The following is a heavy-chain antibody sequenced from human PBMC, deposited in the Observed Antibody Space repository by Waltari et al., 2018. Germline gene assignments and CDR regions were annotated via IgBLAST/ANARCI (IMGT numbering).Heavy chain of an antibody. CDR3: ARGGLEYCSGGSRYEGIYYYYYMDV. V-gene: IGHV1-69*14. D-gene: IGHD2-15*01. J-gene: IGHJ6*03. CDR1: GGTFSSYA. CDR2: IIPIFGTA. Sequence: QVQLVQSGAEVKKPGSSVKVSCKASGGTFSSYAISWVRQAPGQGLEWMGGIIPIFGTANYAQKFQGRVTITADKSTSTAYMELSSLRSEDTAVYYCARGGLEYCSGGSRYEGIYYYYYMDVWGKGTTVTVSS.